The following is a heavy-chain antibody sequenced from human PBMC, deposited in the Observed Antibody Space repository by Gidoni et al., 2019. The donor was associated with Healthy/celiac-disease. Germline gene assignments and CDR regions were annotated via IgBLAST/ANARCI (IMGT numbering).Heavy chain of an antibody. CDR1: GGSFSGYY. J-gene: IGHJ4*02. CDR3: ARGANWNSPDY. D-gene: IGHD1-7*01. Sequence: QVQLQQWGAGLLKPSETLSLTCAVYGGSFSGYYWSWIRQPPGKGLEWIGEINHSGSTNYNPSLKSRVTISVDTSKNQFSLKLSSVTAADTAVYYCARGANWNSPDYWGQGTLVTVSS. V-gene: IGHV4-34*01. CDR2: INHSGST.